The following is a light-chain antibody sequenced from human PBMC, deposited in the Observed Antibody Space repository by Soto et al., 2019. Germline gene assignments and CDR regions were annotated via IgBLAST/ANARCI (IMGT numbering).Light chain of an antibody. Sequence: DIQMTQSPSSLSASVGDRVTITCRASQSISNYLNWYQQKPGKAPKLLIYAASSLQSGVPSRFSGSGSGTDFTLTISSLQPEDFATYYCQQSYSIPVLTFGGVTTVEIK. CDR3: QQSYSIPVLT. V-gene: IGKV1-39*01. CDR1: QSISNY. CDR2: AAS. J-gene: IGKJ4*01.